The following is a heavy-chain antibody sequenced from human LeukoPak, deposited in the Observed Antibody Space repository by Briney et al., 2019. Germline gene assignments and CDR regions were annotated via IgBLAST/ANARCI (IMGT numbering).Heavy chain of an antibody. CDR3: ARDSRATGMDV. CDR1: GFTFSSYG. D-gene: IGHD1-26*01. V-gene: IGHV3-33*01. J-gene: IGHJ6*02. CDR2: IWYDGSNK. Sequence: TGGSLRLSCAASGFTFSSYGMHWVRQAPGKGLEWVAVIWYDGSNKYYADSVKGRFTISRDNSKNTLYPQMNSLRAEDTAVYYCARDSRATGMDVWGQGTTVTVSS.